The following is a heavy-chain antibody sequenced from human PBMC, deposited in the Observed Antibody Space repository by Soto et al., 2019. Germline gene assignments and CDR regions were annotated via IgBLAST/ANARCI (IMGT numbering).Heavy chain of an antibody. J-gene: IGHJ4*02. CDR1: GYTLTCYQ. Sequence: VKLCCTAPGYTLTCYQMHLVRQAPGQGLEWMGWINPNIGGTNYAQKFQGRVTMTRDTSISTAYMEVSRLRSDYTAVYFCASDANYAYISYYFEHWGQGALVTVSS. D-gene: IGHD2-21*01. CDR2: INPNIGGT. V-gene: IGHV1-2*02. CDR3: ASDANYAYISYYFEH.